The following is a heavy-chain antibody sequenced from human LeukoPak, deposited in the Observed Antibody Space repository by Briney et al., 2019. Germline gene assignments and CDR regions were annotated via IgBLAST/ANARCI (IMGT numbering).Heavy chain of an antibody. CDR1: GGSISSYY. D-gene: IGHD3-16*02. CDR3: ARTLPGYQPLNWIDP. J-gene: IGHJ5*02. V-gene: IGHV4-59*01. CDR2: IYYSGST. Sequence: PSETLSLTCTVSGGSISSYYWSWIRQPPGKGLEWIGYIYYSGSTNYNPSLKSRVTISVDTSKNQFSLKLSSVTAADTAVYYCARTLPGYQPLNWIDPWGQGTLVTVSS.